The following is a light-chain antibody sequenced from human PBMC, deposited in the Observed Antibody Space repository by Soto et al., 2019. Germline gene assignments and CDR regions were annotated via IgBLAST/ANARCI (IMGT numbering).Light chain of an antibody. CDR1: QSVSSSY. CDR3: QQYGSSPPIN. Sequence: EIVLTQSPGTLSLSPGERATLSCRASQSVSSSYLAWYQQKPGQAPRLLIYGASSRATGIPDRFSGSGSGTDFTVTISRLEPEDFAVYYCQQYGSSPPINFGQGTPLEIK. V-gene: IGKV3-20*01. CDR2: GAS. J-gene: IGKJ5*01.